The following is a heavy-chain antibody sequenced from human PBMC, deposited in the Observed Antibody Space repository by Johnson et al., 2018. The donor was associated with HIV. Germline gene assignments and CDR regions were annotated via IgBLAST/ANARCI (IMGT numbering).Heavy chain of an antibody. CDR3: ARGTEGDGALDI. CDR2: IKGDGTEG. V-gene: IGHV3-7*01. D-gene: IGHD1-1*01. J-gene: IGHJ3*02. CDR1: GFTFKTDW. Sequence: VQLVESGGGLVQPGGSLRLSCAASGFTFKTDWMTWVRQAPGKGLEWVANIKGDGTEGNYVDSVKGRFTISRDNAKNSVFLQMEGLRAEDTAGYYCARGTEGDGALDIWGQGTMVTVSS.